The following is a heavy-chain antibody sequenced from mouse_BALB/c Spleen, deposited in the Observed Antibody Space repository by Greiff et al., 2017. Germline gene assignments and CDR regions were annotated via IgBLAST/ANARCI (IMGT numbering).Heavy chain of an antibody. J-gene: IGHJ4*01. D-gene: IGHD1-1*01. V-gene: IGHV2-6-7*01. Sequence: QVHVKQSGPGLVAPSQSLSITCTVSGFSLTGYGVNWVRQPPGKGLEWLGMIWGDGSTDYNSALKSRLSISKDNSKSQVFLKMNSLQTDDTARYYCARERNYHDAMDYWGQGTSVTVSS. CDR2: IWGDGST. CDR1: GFSLTGYG. CDR3: ARERNYHDAMDY.